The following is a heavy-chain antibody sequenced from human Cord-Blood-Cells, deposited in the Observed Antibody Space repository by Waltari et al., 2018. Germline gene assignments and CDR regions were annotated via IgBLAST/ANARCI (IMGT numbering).Heavy chain of an antibody. CDR1: GGSFSGFY. Sequence: QVQLQQWGAGLLKPSETLSLTSAVYGGSFSGFYWTLTSPPPGKGLEWIGEINQRGSTNYNPSLKSRVTISVDTSKNQFSLKLSSVTAADTAVYYCARGQGPAGDPGFDYWGQGTLVTVSS. CDR2: INQRGST. D-gene: IGHD7-27*01. CDR3: ARGQGPAGDPGFDY. V-gene: IGHV4-34*01. J-gene: IGHJ4*02.